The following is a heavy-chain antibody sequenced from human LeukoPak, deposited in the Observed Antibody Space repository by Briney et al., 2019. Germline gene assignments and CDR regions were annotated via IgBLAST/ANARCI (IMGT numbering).Heavy chain of an antibody. V-gene: IGHV1-18*01. CDR2: ISVYNDNI. Sequence: ASVKVSCKASGYTFTSYGVSWVRQAPGQGLEWMGWISVYNDNIRYAQKFEGRVTMTTDLYTSTAYMELSSLRSEDTAVYYCARGGDYYDSSGDYTDYFDYWGQGTLVTVSS. CDR3: ARGGDYYDSSGDYTDYFDY. CDR1: GYTFTSYG. D-gene: IGHD3-22*01. J-gene: IGHJ4*02.